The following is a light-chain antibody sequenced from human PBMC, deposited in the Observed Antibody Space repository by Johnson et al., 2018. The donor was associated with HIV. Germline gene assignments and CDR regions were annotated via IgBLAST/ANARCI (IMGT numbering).Light chain of an antibody. Sequence: QSILTQPPSVSAAPGQTVTISCYGSSSNVGSSFVSWYRQVPGTAPKLLIYDNNKRPSGIPDRFSGSKSGTSATLGITGLQTGDEADYYCGTWDSSLRAGFFGTGTNVTVL. CDR3: GTWDSSLRAGF. J-gene: IGLJ1*01. V-gene: IGLV1-51*01. CDR2: DNN. CDR1: SSNVGSSF.